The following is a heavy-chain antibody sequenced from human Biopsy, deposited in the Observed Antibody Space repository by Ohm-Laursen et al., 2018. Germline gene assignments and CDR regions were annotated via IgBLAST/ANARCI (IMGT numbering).Heavy chain of an antibody. CDR3: ARVGAGAPSIDYFDY. D-gene: IGHD1-26*01. J-gene: IGHJ4*02. CDR2: IYYSGST. V-gene: IGHV4-59*12. CDR1: GGSIGSFF. Sequence: SETLSLTCTVSGGSIGSFFWSWIRQPPGKGLEWIGYIYYSGSTNYNPSLRSRVTISVDTAKKQFSLSLRSVTAADTAVYYCARVGAGAPSIDYFDYWGQGALVTVSS.